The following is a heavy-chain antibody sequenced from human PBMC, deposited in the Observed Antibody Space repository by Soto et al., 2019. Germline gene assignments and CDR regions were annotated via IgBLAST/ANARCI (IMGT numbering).Heavy chain of an antibody. J-gene: IGHJ4*02. Sequence: QVQLQESGPGLVKPSETLSLTCTVSGGSITSYYWNWIRQPPGKGFEWIGYISSTGSTNYNPSLRRRVSMSLDTSKTQVSLNVTSVTAAETGVYYGAATPRYWGQGRLVTVSS. V-gene: IGHV4-59*01. D-gene: IGHD2-15*01. CDR2: ISSTGST. CDR3: AATPRY. CDR1: GGSITSYY.